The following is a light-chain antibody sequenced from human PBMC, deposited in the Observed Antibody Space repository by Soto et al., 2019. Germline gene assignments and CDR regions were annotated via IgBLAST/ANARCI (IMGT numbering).Light chain of an antibody. Sequence: DIQMTQSPSTLSASVGDRVTIACRASQSISSWLAWYQQKPGKAPKLLIYDASSLESGVPSRFSGSGSATEFTLTISXLQPDDFATYYCQQYNNYWTFGQGTKVDIK. CDR1: QSISSW. V-gene: IGKV1-5*01. J-gene: IGKJ1*01. CDR3: QQYNNYWT. CDR2: DAS.